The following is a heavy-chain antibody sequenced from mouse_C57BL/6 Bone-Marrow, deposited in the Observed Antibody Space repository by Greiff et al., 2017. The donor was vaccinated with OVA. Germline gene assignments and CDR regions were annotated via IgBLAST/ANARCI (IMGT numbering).Heavy chain of an antibody. J-gene: IGHJ4*01. V-gene: IGHV14-4*01. CDR2: IDPENGDT. Sequence: DVKLQESGAELVRPGASVKLSCTASGFNIKDDYMHWVKQRPEQGLEWIGWIDPENGDTEYASKFQGKATITADTSSNTAYLQLSSLTSEDTAVYYCSYDYSYAMDYWGQGTSVTVSS. D-gene: IGHD2-4*01. CDR1: GFNIKDDY. CDR3: SYDYSYAMDY.